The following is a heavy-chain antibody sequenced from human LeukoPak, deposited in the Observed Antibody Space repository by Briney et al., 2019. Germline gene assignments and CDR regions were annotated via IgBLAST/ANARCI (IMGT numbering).Heavy chain of an antibody. CDR3: AKDXXEXTWIQLWLPAFDY. V-gene: IGHV3-23*01. Sequence: GGSLRLSCAASGFTFSSYAMSWVRQAPGKGLEWVSAISGSGGSTYYADSVKGRFTISRDNSKNTLYLQMNSLRAEDTAVYYXAKDXXEXTWIQLWLPAFDYWGQGTLVTVSS. D-gene: IGHD5-18*01. J-gene: IGHJ4*02. CDR1: GFTFSSYA. CDR2: ISGSGGST.